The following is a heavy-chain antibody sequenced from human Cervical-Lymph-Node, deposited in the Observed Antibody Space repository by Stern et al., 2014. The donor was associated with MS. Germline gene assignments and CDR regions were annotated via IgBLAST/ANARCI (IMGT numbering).Heavy chain of an antibody. Sequence: VQLVESGGGFVQPGGSLRLSCAASGFTFSSYWLHWVRQAPGQGLVWVSRIDPDGGTTNYADSVKGRFTISRDNSDHTLYLQMNSLRAEDTAVYYCARDSSGRDDFWGQGTLVTVSS. CDR2: IDPDGGTT. CDR1: GFTFSSYW. D-gene: IGHD6-25*01. J-gene: IGHJ4*02. CDR3: ARDSSGRDDF. V-gene: IGHV3-74*01.